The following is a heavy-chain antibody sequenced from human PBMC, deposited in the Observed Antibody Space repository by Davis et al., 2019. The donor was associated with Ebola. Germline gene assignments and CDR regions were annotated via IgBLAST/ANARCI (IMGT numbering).Heavy chain of an antibody. J-gene: IGHJ4*02. CDR1: GFTFTNAW. V-gene: IGHV3-7*01. CDR2: MKHGGSEM. D-gene: IGHD4-17*01. Sequence: PGGSLRLSCAASGFTFTNAWMSWVRQAPGKGLEWVANMKHGGSEMHYVDSVKGRFTISRDNAKSTLYLQMNSLTAEDTAVYYCVRTTYGAPEYWGQGTLVTVSS. CDR3: VRTTYGAPEY.